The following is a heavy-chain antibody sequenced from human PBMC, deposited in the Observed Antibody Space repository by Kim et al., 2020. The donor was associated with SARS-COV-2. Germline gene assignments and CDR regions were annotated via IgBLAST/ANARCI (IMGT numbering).Heavy chain of an antibody. V-gene: IGHV3-23*01. CDR3: AKQRGYSSGYLFDC. CDR2: ISGSGGTT. J-gene: IGHJ4*02. Sequence: LSLTCAASGFTFSSYDMSWVRQAPGKGLEWVSVISGSGGTTYYADSVKGRFTTSRDNSKNTLYLQMNSLRAEDTAVYYCAKQRGYSSGYLFDCWGQGTLVTVSS. D-gene: IGHD6-19*01. CDR1: GFTFSSYD.